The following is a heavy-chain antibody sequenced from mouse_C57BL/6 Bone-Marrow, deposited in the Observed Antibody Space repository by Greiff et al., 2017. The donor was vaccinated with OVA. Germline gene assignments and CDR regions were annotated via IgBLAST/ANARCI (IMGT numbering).Heavy chain of an antibody. V-gene: IGHV6-3*01. CDR2: IRLKSDNYAT. J-gene: IGHJ3*01. Sequence: EVMLVESGGGLVQPGGSMKLSCVASGFTFSNYWMNWVRQSPEKGLEWVAQIRLKSDNYATHYAESVKGRFTISRDDSKSSVYLQMNNLRAEDTGIYYCTRVLPWFAYWGQGTLVTVSA. CDR3: TRVLPWFAY. D-gene: IGHD2-14*01. CDR1: GFTFSNYW.